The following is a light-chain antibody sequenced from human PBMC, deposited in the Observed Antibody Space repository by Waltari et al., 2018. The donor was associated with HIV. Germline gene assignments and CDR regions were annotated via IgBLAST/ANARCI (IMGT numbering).Light chain of an antibody. CDR1: SPNLGAGYT. CDR3: QSHDTSLAGPCV. J-gene: IGLJ1*01. V-gene: IGLV1-40*01. CDR2: GNS. Sequence: QSVLTQPPSVSGAPGQRVTISCTGVSPNLGAGYTYHRYQQLPATAPKLLIYGNSNRPSGVPGRFSGSKSGTSASLAITGLQAEDEADYYCQSHDTSLAGPCVFGTGTKVTVL.